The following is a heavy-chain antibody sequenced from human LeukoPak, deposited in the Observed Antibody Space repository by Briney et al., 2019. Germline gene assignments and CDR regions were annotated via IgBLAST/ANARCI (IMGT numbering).Heavy chain of an antibody. Sequence: SETLSLTCTVHGEFFGGSYWNWIRQSPGKGLEWIGEINHSGNTNYNPSLKSRVTISVDTSQKQFSLRLTSVTAADTALYYCAKTKLDWLLFDFWGQGILVTVSS. CDR2: INHSGNT. J-gene: IGHJ4*02. V-gene: IGHV4-34*01. D-gene: IGHD3-9*01. CDR1: GEFFGGSY. CDR3: AKTKLDWLLFDF.